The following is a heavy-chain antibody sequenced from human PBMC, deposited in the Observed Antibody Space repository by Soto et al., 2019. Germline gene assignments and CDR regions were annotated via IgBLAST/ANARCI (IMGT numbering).Heavy chain of an antibody. CDR1: GFTFSSYA. J-gene: IGHJ6*02. CDR2: ISGSGGIT. V-gene: IGHV3-23*01. CDR3: AKEALPLNIFTMVRGGVVVGGLDV. Sequence: EVQLLESGGGLVQPGGSLRLSCAASGFTFSSYAMSWVRQAPGKGLEWVSAISGSGGITYYADSVKGRFTISRDNSKNTLYLQMNCLRAEDTAVYYCAKEALPLNIFTMVRGGVVVGGLDVWGQGTTVTVSS. D-gene: IGHD3-10*01.